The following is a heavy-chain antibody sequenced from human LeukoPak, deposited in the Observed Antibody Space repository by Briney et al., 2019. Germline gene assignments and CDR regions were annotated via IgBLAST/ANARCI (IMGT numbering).Heavy chain of an antibody. V-gene: IGHV4-31*03. Sequence: SQTLSLTCTVSGGSISSGGYYWSWIRQHPGKGLEWIGYIYYSGSTYYNPSLKSRVTISVDTSKNQFSLKLSSVTAADTAVYYCAREIADRNYYYYMDVWGKGTTVTVSS. CDR2: IYYSGST. CDR1: GGSISSGGYY. J-gene: IGHJ6*03. CDR3: AREIADRNYYYYMDV. D-gene: IGHD3-16*02.